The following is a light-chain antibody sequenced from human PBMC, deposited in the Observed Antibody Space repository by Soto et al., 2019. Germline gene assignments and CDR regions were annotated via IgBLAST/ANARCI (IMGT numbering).Light chain of an antibody. Sequence: EIGMTQSPATLSVSPGERATVSCRASQSVSSSLAWYQHKPGQAPRLLIYGASTRATGIPARFSGSGSGTEFSLTITSLQSADFAVYYCQQYNNWPRTFGQGTKVEIK. CDR3: QQYNNWPRT. V-gene: IGKV3-15*01. CDR2: GAS. CDR1: QSVSSS. J-gene: IGKJ1*01.